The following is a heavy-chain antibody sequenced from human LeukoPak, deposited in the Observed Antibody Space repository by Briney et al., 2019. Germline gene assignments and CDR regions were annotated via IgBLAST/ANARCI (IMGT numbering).Heavy chain of an antibody. CDR2: VYYSGST. Sequence: SETLSLTCTVSGGSISSSSYYWGWIRQPPGKGLEWIGTVYYSGSTYYNPSLNSRVTISVDTSKNQFSLKLSSVTAADTAVYYCARQFFWSGYSHAFDIWGQGTMVTVSS. J-gene: IGHJ3*02. V-gene: IGHV4-39*01. CDR3: ARQFFWSGYSHAFDI. CDR1: GGSISSSSYY. D-gene: IGHD3-3*01.